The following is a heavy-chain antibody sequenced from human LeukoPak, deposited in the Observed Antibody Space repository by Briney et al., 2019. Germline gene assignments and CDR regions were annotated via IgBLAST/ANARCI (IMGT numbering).Heavy chain of an antibody. V-gene: IGHV4-34*01. Sequence: PSETLSLTCAVSGGSLTTYFWSWIRQPPGKGLEWIGEITHFGSTNYNPSLRGRVTISRDTSKNQFSLRLTSVTAADTAVYYCAPIFGDYSDFDSWGQGTLVTVSS. CDR1: GGSLTTYF. CDR2: ITHFGST. D-gene: IGHD4-17*01. CDR3: APIFGDYSDFDS. J-gene: IGHJ4*01.